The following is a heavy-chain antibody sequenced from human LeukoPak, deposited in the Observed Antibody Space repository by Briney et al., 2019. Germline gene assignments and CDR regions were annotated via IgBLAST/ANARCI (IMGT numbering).Heavy chain of an antibody. V-gene: IGHV1-18*01. CDR2: ISAYNGNT. Sequence: GASVKVSCKASGYTFTSYGISWVRQAPGQGLEWMGWISAYNGNTNYAQKLQGRVTMTTDTSTSTAYMELRSLRSDDTAVYYCARDGVEQWLVPDYYYYMDVWGKGTTVTISS. CDR3: ARDGVEQWLVPDYYYYMDV. D-gene: IGHD6-19*01. J-gene: IGHJ6*03. CDR1: GYTFTSYG.